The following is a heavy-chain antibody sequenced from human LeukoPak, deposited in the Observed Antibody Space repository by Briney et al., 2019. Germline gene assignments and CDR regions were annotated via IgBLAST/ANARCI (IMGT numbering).Heavy chain of an antibody. J-gene: IGHJ4*02. CDR3: ARHRGGATTPYFDY. Sequence: GGSLRLSCAASGFTFINYWIVWVRQAPGKGLVWVSRINSDGISATYADSVKGRFTISRDNAKNTLCLQMNSLRAEDTAVYFCARHRGGATTPYFDYWGQGTLVTVSS. D-gene: IGHD1-26*01. CDR2: INSDGISA. V-gene: IGHV3-74*01. CDR1: GFTFINYW.